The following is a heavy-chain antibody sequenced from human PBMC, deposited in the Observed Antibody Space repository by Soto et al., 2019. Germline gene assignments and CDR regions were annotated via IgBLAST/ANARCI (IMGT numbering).Heavy chain of an antibody. CDR1: GGSISSGGYY. CDR3: ARLSSSGWPIDS. J-gene: IGHJ4*02. V-gene: IGHV4-31*03. D-gene: IGHD6-19*01. CDR2: THYSENT. Sequence: SETLSLTCTVSGGSISSGGYYWNWIRQHPGKGLEWIGYTHYSENTYYNPSLNSRITISADTSKNQFSLKLSSVTAADTAVYYCARLSSSGWPIDSWGQGTLVTVSS.